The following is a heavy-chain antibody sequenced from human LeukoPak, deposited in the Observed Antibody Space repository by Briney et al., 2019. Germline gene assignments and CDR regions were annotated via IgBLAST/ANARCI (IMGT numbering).Heavy chain of an antibody. V-gene: IGHV3-48*03. CDR2: ISSSGSTI. CDR1: GFTFSSYE. J-gene: IGHJ3*02. CDR3: ARERQGRDILTGYDAFDI. Sequence: GGSLRLSCAASGFTFSSYEMNWVRQAPGKGLEWVSYISSSGSTIYYADSVKGRFTISRDNAENSLYLQMNSLRAEDTAVYYCARERQGRDILTGYDAFDIWGQGTMVTVSS. D-gene: IGHD3-9*01.